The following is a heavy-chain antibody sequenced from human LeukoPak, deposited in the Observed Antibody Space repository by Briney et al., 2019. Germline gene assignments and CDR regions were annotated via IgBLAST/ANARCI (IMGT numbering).Heavy chain of an antibody. Sequence: GGSLRLSCAASGFTFSSYWMHWVRHAPGKGLVWVSRINSDGSSTSYADSVKGRFTISRDNAKNTLYLQMNSLRAEDTAVYYCAREACSGGSCYSTYGMDVWGQGTTVTVSS. D-gene: IGHD2-15*01. CDR3: AREACSGGSCYSTYGMDV. V-gene: IGHV3-74*01. J-gene: IGHJ6*02. CDR2: INSDGSST. CDR1: GFTFSSYW.